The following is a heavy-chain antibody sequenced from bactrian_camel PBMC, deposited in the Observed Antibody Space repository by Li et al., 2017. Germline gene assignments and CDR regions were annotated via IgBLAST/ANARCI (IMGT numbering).Heavy chain of an antibody. D-gene: IGHD3*01. Sequence: QLVESGGGSVRAGGALTLYCAASRFFACIGWFRQAPGNRREGLASMSASSVKYADSLAGRLYIYKHLGNRTLNLQIDSLQPEDTAMYYCGADPFAGANCDTNLDFRYQGQGTQVTVSS. CDR3: GADPFAGANCDTNLDFRY. CDR1: RFFAC. CDR2: MSASSV. J-gene: IGHJ6*01. V-gene: IGHV3S65*01.